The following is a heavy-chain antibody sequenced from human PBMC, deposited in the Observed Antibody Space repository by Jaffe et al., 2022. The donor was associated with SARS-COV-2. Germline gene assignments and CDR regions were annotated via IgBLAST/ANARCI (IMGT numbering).Heavy chain of an antibody. V-gene: IGHV4-34*01. CDR3: ARLRPLGYCSSTSCYPLSAARLRPYYFDY. D-gene: IGHD2-2*01. J-gene: IGHJ4*02. CDR1: GGSFSGYY. CDR2: INHSGST. Sequence: QVQLQQWGAGLLKPSETLSLTCAVYGGSFSGYYWSWIRQPPGKGLEWIGEINHSGSTNYNPSLKSRVTISVDTSKNQFSLKLSSVTAADTAVYYCARLRPLGYCSSTSCYPLSAARLRPYYFDYWGQGTLVTVSS.